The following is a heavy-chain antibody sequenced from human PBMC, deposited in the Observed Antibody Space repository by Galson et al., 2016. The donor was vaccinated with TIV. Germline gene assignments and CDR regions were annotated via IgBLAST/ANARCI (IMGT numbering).Heavy chain of an antibody. J-gene: IGHJ4*02. CDR3: AREGHYSSSSPGYYFDY. D-gene: IGHD6-6*01. CDR2: MWFDGRNL. CDR1: GFTFSTYG. Sequence: SLRLSCAASGFTFSTYGMHWVRQAPGKGLEWVAFMWFDGRNLDYADPVKGRFTISRDNSKNTLYLQINSLSAEDTAVYYCAREGHYSSSSPGYYFDYWGQGTLVTVSS. V-gene: IGHV3-33*01.